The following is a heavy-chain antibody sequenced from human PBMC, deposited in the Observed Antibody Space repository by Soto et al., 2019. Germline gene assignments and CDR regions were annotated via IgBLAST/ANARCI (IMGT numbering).Heavy chain of an antibody. J-gene: IGHJ4*02. Sequence: QVQVVQSGAEVKKPGASVKVSCETSGYIFTKYGVSWVRQAPGQGLEWMAWISADTGHAQYAEKFQGRGTLTTDTSSNTAYMELRSLRSDDTDVYYCARTHVWTVPIPNYFDYWGQGTLVTVSS. D-gene: IGHD3-16*01. CDR3: ARTHVWTVPIPNYFDY. V-gene: IGHV1-18*01. CDR2: ISADTGHA. CDR1: GYIFTKYG.